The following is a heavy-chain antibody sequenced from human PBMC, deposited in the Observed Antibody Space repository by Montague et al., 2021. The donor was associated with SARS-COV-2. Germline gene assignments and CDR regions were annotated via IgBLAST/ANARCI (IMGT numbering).Heavy chain of an antibody. J-gene: IGHJ6*02. CDR3: ARDRERYDASDYSGVYYYYGMDV. CDR2: IYTSGGA. CDR1: GGSISSGSYY. D-gene: IGHD3-22*01. V-gene: IGHV4-61*02. Sequence: TLSLTCTASGGSISSGSYYWTWIRQPAGKGLEWIGRIYTSGGANYNASLKSRVTISLDTSKNQFSLKLSSVTAADTAVYYCARDRERYDASDYSGVYYYYGMDVWGQGTTVTVS.